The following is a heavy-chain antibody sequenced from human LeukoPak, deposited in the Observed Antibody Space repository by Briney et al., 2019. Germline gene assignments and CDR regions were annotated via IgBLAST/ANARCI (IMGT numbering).Heavy chain of an antibody. J-gene: IGHJ4*02. V-gene: IGHV4-59*01. Sequence: SETLSLTCTVSSASISTYYRSWIRQPPGKGLEWIGYIYYSGSTNYNPSLKSRVTISVDTSKNQFSLKLSSVTAADTAVYYCARRTQWLPRPHFDYWGQGTLVTVSS. CDR2: IYYSGST. CDR1: SASISTYY. CDR3: ARRTQWLPRPHFDY. D-gene: IGHD6-19*01.